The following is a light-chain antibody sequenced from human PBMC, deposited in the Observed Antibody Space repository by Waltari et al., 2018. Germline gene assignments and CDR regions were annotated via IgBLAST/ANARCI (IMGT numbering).Light chain of an antibody. V-gene: IGKV2-28*01. J-gene: IGKJ5*01. CDR3: MQTLQSPVT. CDR1: QALLHTNGFHY. CDR2: LGT. Sequence: DIVMTQSPLSLPVTPGDPAPISCRSSQALLHTNGFHYLEWYLQRPGQSPQLLIYLGTNRASGVPDRFSGSRSGTDFTLKISSVEAEDVGVYYCMQTLQSPVTFGQGTRLEIK.